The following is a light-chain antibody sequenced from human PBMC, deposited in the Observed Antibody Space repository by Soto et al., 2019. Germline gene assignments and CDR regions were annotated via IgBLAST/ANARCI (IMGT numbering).Light chain of an antibody. Sequence: EIVMTQSPATLSVSPGERATLSCRASQTVRTNVAWYQQKPGQAPRLLISGASTRASGSPDRFSGSGSATEFTLTVSSLQSEDFAVYSCQRYDNLPPLFSFGRGTKLEIK. V-gene: IGKV3-15*01. CDR1: QTVRTN. CDR2: GAS. J-gene: IGKJ2*03. CDR3: QRYDNLPPLFS.